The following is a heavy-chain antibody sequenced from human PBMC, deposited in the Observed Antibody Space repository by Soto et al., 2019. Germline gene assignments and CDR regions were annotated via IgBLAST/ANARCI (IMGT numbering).Heavy chain of an antibody. D-gene: IGHD6-13*01. Sequence: SETLSLTCAVYGGSFSGYYWSWIRQPPGKGLEWIGEINHSGSTNYNPSLKSRVTMSVDTSKKEIYPELTSVTAADTAVYYCVRDVAAVGTDWFDPWGQGTLVTVSS. CDR3: VRDVAAVGTDWFDP. CDR1: GGSFSGYY. J-gene: IGHJ5*02. CDR2: INHSGST. V-gene: IGHV4-34*10.